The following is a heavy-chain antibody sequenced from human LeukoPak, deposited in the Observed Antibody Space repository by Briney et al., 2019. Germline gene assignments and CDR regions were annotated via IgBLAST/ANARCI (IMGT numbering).Heavy chain of an antibody. Sequence: GGSLRLSCATSGFTFTNYGVNGVRQAPGEGLEYASAISSNGGSTYYANSVTGRFTISRDNSKNTLYLQLGSLRAEHMAVHYCARVRYYDFWSGYSSPYYMDVWRKGPTVPVSS. V-gene: IGHV3-64*01. CDR3: ARVRYYDFWSGYSSPYYMDV. CDR1: GFTFTNYG. CDR2: ISSNGGST. D-gene: IGHD3-3*01. J-gene: IGHJ6*03.